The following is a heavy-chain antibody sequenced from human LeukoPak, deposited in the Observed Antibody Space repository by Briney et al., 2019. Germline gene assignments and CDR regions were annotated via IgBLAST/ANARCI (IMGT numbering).Heavy chain of an antibody. V-gene: IGHV1-18*01. CDR2: SSAYNGNT. Sequence: ASVNVSCKASGYTFTSYGISWVRQAPGQGLEWMGWSSAYNGNTNYGQKLQGRVTITTDTSTSTAYMELRSLKSDDTAVYYCARGGSSGWRTPNDDYWGQGTLVTVSS. CDR3: ARGGSSGWRTPNDDY. J-gene: IGHJ4*02. CDR1: GYTFTSYG. D-gene: IGHD6-19*01.